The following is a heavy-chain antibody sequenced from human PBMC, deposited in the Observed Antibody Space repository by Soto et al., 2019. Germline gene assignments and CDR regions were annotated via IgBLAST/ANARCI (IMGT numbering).Heavy chain of an antibody. Sequence: GGSRRPSGAASGFTLSSYPMHWVPQAPGKGLEWVSAISGSGGSTYYADSVKGRFTISRDNSKNTLYLQMNSLRAEDTAVYYCAKDLKWLAPYYFDYWGQGTLVTVSS. CDR1: GFTLSSYP. CDR2: ISGSGGST. D-gene: IGHD6-19*01. CDR3: AKDLKWLAPYYFDY. V-gene: IGHV3-23*01. J-gene: IGHJ4*02.